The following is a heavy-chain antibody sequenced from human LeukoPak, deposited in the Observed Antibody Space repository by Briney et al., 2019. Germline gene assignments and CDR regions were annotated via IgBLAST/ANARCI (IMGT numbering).Heavy chain of an antibody. V-gene: IGHV4-39*01. D-gene: IGHD2-21*01. Sequence: SETLSLTCTVSDGSISSNNYYWGWIRRPPGKGLEWIGSIYYSGSTYYNPSLKSRVTISVDTSKNQFSLKLSSVTAADTAVYYCASFLWVISFDYWGQGALVTVSS. J-gene: IGHJ4*02. CDR3: ASFLWVISFDY. CDR2: IYYSGST. CDR1: DGSISSNNYY.